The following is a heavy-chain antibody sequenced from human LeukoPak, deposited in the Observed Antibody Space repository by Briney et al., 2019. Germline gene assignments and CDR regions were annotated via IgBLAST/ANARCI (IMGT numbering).Heavy chain of an antibody. J-gene: IGHJ6*02. D-gene: IGHD6-13*01. CDR3: ARDSSSSWSRNGMDV. CDR2: IYPGGTT. V-gene: IGHV3-53*01. Sequence: PGGSLRLSCAASGFTVSSYYMTWVRQAPGKGLEWVSVIYPGGTTYYADSVKGRFAISRDNSKNTVYLQMNSLRADDTAVYYCARDSSSSWSRNGMDVWGPGTTVTVSS. CDR1: GFTVSSYY.